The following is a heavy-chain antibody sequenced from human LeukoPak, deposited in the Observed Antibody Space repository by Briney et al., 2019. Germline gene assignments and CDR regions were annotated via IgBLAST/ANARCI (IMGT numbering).Heavy chain of an antibody. CDR3: ATEIYDVNVDY. D-gene: IGHD3-3*01. CDR1: GGTFSSYA. Sequence: ASVKVSCKASGGTFSSYAISWVRQAPGQGLEWMGGIVPIFGTANYAQKFQGRVTITADESTSTAYMELSSLRAEDTAVYYCATEIYDVNVDYWGQGTLVTVSS. CDR2: IVPIFGTA. V-gene: IGHV1-69*13. J-gene: IGHJ4*02.